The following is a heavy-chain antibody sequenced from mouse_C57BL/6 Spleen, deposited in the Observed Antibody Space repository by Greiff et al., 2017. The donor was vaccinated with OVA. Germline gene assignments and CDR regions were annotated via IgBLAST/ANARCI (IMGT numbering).Heavy chain of an antibody. V-gene: IGHV1-81*01. CDR3: ARGTTVVAEDYARDY. CDR2: IYPRSGNT. CDR1: GYTFTSYG. D-gene: IGHD1-1*01. J-gene: IGHJ4*01. Sequence: QVQLQQSGAELARPGASVKLSCKASGYTFTSYGISWVKQRTGQGLEWIGEIYPRSGNTYYNEKFKGKATLTADKSSSTAYMELRSLTSEDSAVYFCARGTTVVAEDYARDYWGQGTSVTVSS.